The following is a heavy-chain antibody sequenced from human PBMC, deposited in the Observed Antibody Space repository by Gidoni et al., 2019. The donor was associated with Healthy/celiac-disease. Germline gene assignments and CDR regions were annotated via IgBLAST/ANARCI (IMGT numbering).Heavy chain of an antibody. V-gene: IGHV4-34*01. D-gene: IGHD5-18*01. CDR1: GGSFSGYY. J-gene: IGHJ6*03. CDR2: INHSGST. CDR3: ARAPRYSYGYWGYYYYYMDV. Sequence: QVQLQQWGAGLLKPSETLSLTCAVYGGSFSGYYWSWIRQPPGKGLEWIGEINHSGSTNYNPSLKSRVTISVDTSKNQFSLKLSSVTAADTAVYYCARAPRYSYGYWGYYYYYMDVWGKGTTVTVSS.